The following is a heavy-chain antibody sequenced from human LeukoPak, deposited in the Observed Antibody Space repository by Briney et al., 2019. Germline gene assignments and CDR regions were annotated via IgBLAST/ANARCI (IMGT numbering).Heavy chain of an antibody. Sequence: TSETLSLTCTVSGGSISSGSYYWSWIRQPPGKGLEWIGEINHSGSTNYNPSLKSRVTISVDTSKNQFSLKLSSVTAADTAAYYCARHAVTMVRGVIGGSNWFDPWGQGTLVTVSS. CDR1: GGSISSGSYY. CDR3: ARHAVTMVRGVIGGSNWFDP. CDR2: INHSGST. J-gene: IGHJ5*02. D-gene: IGHD3-10*01. V-gene: IGHV4-39*01.